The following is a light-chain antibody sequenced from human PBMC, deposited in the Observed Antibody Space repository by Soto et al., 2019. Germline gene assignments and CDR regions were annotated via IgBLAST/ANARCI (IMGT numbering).Light chain of an antibody. CDR3: SSYTSSSTLVV. V-gene: IGLV2-14*01. CDR1: SSDVGGYNY. J-gene: IGLJ2*01. Sequence: QSALTQPASVSGSPGQSITISCTGTSSDVGGYNYVSWYQQHPGKAPKRMIYEVNNRPSGVSNRFSGSKSGNTASLTISGLQAEDEADYYCSSYTSSSTLVVFGGGTKLTVL. CDR2: EVN.